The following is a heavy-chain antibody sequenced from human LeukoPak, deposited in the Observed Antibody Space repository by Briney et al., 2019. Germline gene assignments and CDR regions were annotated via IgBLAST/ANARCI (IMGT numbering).Heavy chain of an antibody. CDR2: IIPIFGTA. CDR1: GGTFSSYA. Sequence: SVEVSCKASGGTFSSYAISWVRQAPGQGLEWMGGIIPIFGTANYAQKFQGRVTITTDESTSTAYMELSSLRSEDTAVYYCARVARYSSSSFDYWGQGTLVTVSS. J-gene: IGHJ4*02. V-gene: IGHV1-69*05. D-gene: IGHD6-6*01. CDR3: ARVARYSSSSFDY.